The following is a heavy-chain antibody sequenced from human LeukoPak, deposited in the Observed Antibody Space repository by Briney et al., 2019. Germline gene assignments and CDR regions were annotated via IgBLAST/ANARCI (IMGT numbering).Heavy chain of an antibody. CDR1: GGSFSGYS. CDR3: ARIGY. Sequence: SETLSLTCAVYGGSFSGYSWTWIRQPPGKGLEWIGEINHSGTTDYNPSLQSRVTISLDTSKNQFSLKVTSVTAADTAVYYCARIGYWGQGTLVTVSS. V-gene: IGHV4-34*01. CDR2: INHSGTT. J-gene: IGHJ4*02.